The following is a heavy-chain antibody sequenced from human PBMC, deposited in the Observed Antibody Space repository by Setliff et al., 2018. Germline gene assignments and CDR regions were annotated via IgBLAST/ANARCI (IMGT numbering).Heavy chain of an antibody. CDR2: IYHSGST. V-gene: IGHV4-38-2*02. J-gene: IGHJ4*02. D-gene: IGHD1-7*01. CDR3: IRDQKGGTALD. CDR1: GYSIISDYY. Sequence: KPSETLSLTCAVSGYSIISDYYWGWIRQPPGKGLEWIGTIYHSGSTYYNPSLKSRVTILVDTSKNHFSLKLTSVTAADTAVYYCIRDQKGGTALDWGQGTLVTVSS.